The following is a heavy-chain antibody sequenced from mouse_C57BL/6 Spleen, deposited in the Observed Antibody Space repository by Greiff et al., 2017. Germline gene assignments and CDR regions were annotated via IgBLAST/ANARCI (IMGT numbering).Heavy chain of an antibody. CDR2: IYPGSGST. J-gene: IGHJ2*01. D-gene: IGHD1-1*01. Sequence: QVQLQQPGAELVKPGASVKMSCKASGYTFTSYWITWVKQRPGQGLEWIGDIYPGSGSTNYNEKFKSKATLTVDTSSSTAYMQLSSLTSEYSAVYYCARNYGSSYVLDYWGQGTTLTVSS. CDR3: ARNYGSSYVLDY. V-gene: IGHV1-55*01. CDR1: GYTFTSYW.